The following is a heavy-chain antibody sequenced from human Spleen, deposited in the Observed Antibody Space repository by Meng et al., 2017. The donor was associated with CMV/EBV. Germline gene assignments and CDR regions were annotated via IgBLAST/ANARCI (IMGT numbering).Heavy chain of an antibody. J-gene: IGHJ4*02. V-gene: IGHV3-23*01. Sequence: GESLSISCAASGFTFRTFAMSWVRQGPGKGLEWVSSISGSGGSTYYADSVKGRFIISRDNSKNTLYLQMNSLRDDDTAVYYCARTYDILTAFDYWGQGTLVTVSS. CDR1: GFTFRTFA. CDR3: ARTYDILTAFDY. CDR2: ISGSGGST. D-gene: IGHD3-9*01.